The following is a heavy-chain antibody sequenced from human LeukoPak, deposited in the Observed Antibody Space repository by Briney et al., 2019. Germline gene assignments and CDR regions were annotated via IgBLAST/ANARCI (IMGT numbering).Heavy chain of an antibody. D-gene: IGHD4-17*01. Sequence: ASVKVSCKAARYTFTAYYIHWVRQAPGQGLEWMGWINPNSGGTNYAQKFQGWVTMTRDTSISTAYMELSRLRSDDTAVYYCARGGTVTTFNYYYGMDVWGQGTTVTVSS. CDR1: RYTFTAYY. CDR3: ARGGTVTTFNYYYGMDV. V-gene: IGHV1-2*04. J-gene: IGHJ6*02. CDR2: INPNSGGT.